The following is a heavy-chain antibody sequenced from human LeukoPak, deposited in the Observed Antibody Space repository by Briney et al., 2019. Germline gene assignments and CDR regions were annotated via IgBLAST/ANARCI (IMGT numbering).Heavy chain of an antibody. CDR3: AREDIVVVPAAISCFDP. V-gene: IGHV3-74*01. CDR1: GFTFSSYW. J-gene: IGHJ5*02. CDR2: INSDGSST. Sequence: GGSLRLSCAASGFTFSSYWMHWVRQAPGKGLVWVSRINSDGSSTSYADSVKGRFTISRDNAKNTLYLQMNSLRAEDTAVYYCAREDIVVVPAAISCFDPWGRGTRVSVS. D-gene: IGHD2-2*01.